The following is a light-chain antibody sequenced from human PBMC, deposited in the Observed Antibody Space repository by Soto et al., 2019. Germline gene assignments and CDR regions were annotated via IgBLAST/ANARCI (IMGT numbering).Light chain of an antibody. CDR1: SSNIGSNT. CDR3: AAWDDSLNGLV. Sequence: QSVLTQPPSASGTPGQRVTISCSGSSSNIGSNTVNWYQQLPETAPKLLIYSTDQRASGVPDRFTGSGSGTSASLVISGLQSEDEADYYCAAWDDSLNGLVFGGGTKVTVL. J-gene: IGLJ2*01. V-gene: IGLV1-44*01. CDR2: STD.